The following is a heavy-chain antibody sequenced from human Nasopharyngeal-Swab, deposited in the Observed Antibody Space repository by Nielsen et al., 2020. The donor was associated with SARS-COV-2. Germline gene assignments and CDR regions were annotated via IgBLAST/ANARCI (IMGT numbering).Heavy chain of an antibody. D-gene: IGHD2-2*01. Sequence: SVKVSCQASGYTFNNYYIHWVRQAPGQGLEWMGMINPGSGGTTYAQKFQGRVTMTRDTSTSTVFMDLSSLRSEDTAVYYCARRSRCSGSSCDMDVWGQGTTVTVSS. V-gene: IGHV1-46*02. CDR3: ARRSRCSGSSCDMDV. CDR2: INPGSGGT. CDR1: GYTFNNYY. J-gene: IGHJ6*02.